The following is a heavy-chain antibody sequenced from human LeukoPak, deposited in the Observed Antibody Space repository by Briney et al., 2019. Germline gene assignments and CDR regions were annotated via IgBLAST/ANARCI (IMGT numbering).Heavy chain of an antibody. J-gene: IGHJ3*02. CDR2: IYYSGST. Sequence: SETLSLTCTVSGGSVSSGSYYRSWIRQPPGKGLEWIGYIYYSGSTNYNPSLKSRVTISVDTSKNQFSLKLSSVTAADTAVYYCARQTWEGDAFDIWGQGTMVTVSS. D-gene: IGHD1-26*01. CDR3: ARQTWEGDAFDI. V-gene: IGHV4-61*01. CDR1: GGSVSSGSYY.